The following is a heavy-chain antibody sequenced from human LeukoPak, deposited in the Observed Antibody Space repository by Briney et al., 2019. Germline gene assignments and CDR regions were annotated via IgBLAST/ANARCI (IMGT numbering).Heavy chain of an antibody. J-gene: IGHJ4*02. CDR2: INPNSGGT. Sequence: GASVKVSCKASGYTFTGYYMHWVRQAPGQGLEWMGWINPNSGGTNYAQKFQGRVTITADKSTSTAYMELSSLRSEDTAVYYCARAKEGYDSSGYYYVFDYWGQGTLVTVSS. D-gene: IGHD3-22*01. CDR1: GYTFTGYY. CDR3: ARAKEGYDSSGYYYVFDY. V-gene: IGHV1-2*02.